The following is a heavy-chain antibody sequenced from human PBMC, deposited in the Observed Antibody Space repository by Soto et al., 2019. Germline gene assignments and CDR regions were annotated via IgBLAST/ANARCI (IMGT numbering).Heavy chain of an antibody. D-gene: IGHD3-22*01. Sequence: GASVKVSCKASGGTFSSYAISWVRQAPGQGLEWMGGIIPIFGTANYAQKFQGRVTITADESTSTAYMELSSLRSEDTAVYYCAVGDTMIVVVTDGMDVCGQGTTVTVSS. J-gene: IGHJ6*02. CDR1: GGTFSSYA. V-gene: IGHV1-69*13. CDR3: AVGDTMIVVVTDGMDV. CDR2: IIPIFGTA.